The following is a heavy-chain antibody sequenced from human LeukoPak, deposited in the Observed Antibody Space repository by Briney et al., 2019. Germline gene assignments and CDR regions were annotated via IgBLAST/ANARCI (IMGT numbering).Heavy chain of an antibody. J-gene: IGHJ6*03. V-gene: IGHV4-34*01. CDR3: ARRYYYYYYMDV. CDR2: INHSGST. CDR1: GGSFSGYY. Sequence: SETLSLTCAVYGGSFSGYYWSWIRQPPGEGLEWIGEINHSGSTNYNPSLKSRVTISVDTSKNQFSLKLSSVTAADTAVYYCARRYYYYYYMDVWGKGTTVTVSS.